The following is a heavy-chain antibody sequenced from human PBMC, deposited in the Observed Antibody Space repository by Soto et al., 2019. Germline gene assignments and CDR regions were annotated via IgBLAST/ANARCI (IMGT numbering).Heavy chain of an antibody. V-gene: IGHV1-69*13. CDR3: ARGWGYDSTDYYYAY. CDR2: IIPIFGTA. CDR1: GGTFSSYA. D-gene: IGHD3-22*01. J-gene: IGHJ4*02. Sequence: SVKVSCKASGGTFSSYAISWVRQAPGQGLEWMGGIIPIFGTANYAQKFQGRVTITADESTSTVYMELRRLRSEDTAIYYCARGWGYDSTDYYYAYWGQGTLGTVSS.